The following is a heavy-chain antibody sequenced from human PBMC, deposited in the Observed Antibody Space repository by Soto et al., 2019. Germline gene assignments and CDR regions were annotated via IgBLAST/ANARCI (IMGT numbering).Heavy chain of an antibody. J-gene: IGHJ4*02. V-gene: IGHV3-21*01. CDR1: GFTFSSYS. CDR2: ISSSSSYI. Sequence: EVQLVESGGGLVKPGGSLRLSCAASGFTFSSYSMNWVRQAPGKGLEWVSSISSSSSYIYYGDSVKGRFTISRDNAKNSLYLQMNSLRAEDTAVYYCAREMGYGDYGGGVLDYWGQGTLVTVSS. CDR3: AREMGYGDYGGGVLDY. D-gene: IGHD4-17*01.